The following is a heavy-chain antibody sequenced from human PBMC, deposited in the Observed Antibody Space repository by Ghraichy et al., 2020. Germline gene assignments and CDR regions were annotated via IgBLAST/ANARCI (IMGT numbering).Heavy chain of an antibody. CDR2: INWNGGST. V-gene: IGHV3-20*02. CDR1: GFTFDDYG. D-gene: IGHD3-10*01. J-gene: IGHJ4*02. CDR3: ARKRDVLLWFGDPLGQPTSDY. Sequence: GGSLRLSFAASGFTFDDYGMSWVRQAPGKGLEWVSGINWNGGSTGYADSVKGRFTISRDNAKNSLYLQMNSLRAEDTALYHCARKRDVLLWFGDPLGQPTSDYWGQGTLVTVSS.